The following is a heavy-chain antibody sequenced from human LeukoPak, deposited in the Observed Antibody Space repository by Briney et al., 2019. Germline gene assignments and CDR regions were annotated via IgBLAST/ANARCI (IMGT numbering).Heavy chain of an antibody. D-gene: IGHD3-16*01. V-gene: IGHV1-2*02. CDR2: INPNSGGT. Sequence: ASVKVSCKASGYTFTGCYMHWVRQAPGQGLEWMGWINPNSGGTNYAQKFQGRVTMTRDTSISTAYMELSRLRSDDTAVYYCARVTVWVSYFNDAFDIWGQGTMVTVSS. CDR1: GYTFTGCY. J-gene: IGHJ3*02. CDR3: ARVTVWVSYFNDAFDI.